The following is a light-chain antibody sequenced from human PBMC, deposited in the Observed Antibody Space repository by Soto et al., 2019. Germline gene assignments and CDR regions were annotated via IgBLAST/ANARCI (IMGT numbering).Light chain of an antibody. CDR1: QSVSGY. V-gene: IGKV3-11*01. Sequence: EIVLTQSPATLSLSPGERATLSCRASQSVSGYLAWYQQKPGQAPRLLIYDASKRATGITARFSGSGYGTDFTLTISSLEAEDFAVYYCQQRSKWRTFGQGTKVEIK. J-gene: IGKJ1*01. CDR2: DAS. CDR3: QQRSKWRT.